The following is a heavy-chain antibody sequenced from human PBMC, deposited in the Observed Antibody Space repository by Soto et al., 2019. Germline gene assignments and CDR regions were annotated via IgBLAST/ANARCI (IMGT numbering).Heavy chain of an antibody. Sequence: QVQLVESGGGVVQPGRSLRLSCAASGFTFSSYGMHWVRQAPGKGLEWVALISHDGSDKYYADSVKGRFPISRDTSKNTLYLRMNSLRVEDTAVYYCGAGQYFSDYWGQGTLVTVSS. CDR1: GFTFSSYG. J-gene: IGHJ4*02. V-gene: IGHV3-30*03. CDR3: GAGQYFSDY. D-gene: IGHD6-13*01. CDR2: ISHDGSDK.